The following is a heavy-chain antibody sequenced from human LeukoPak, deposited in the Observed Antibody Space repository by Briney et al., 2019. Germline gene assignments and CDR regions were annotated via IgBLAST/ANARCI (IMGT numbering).Heavy chain of an antibody. V-gene: IGHV1-69*13. Sequence: SVKVSCKASGGTFSSYAISWVRQAPGQGLEWMGGIIPIFGTANYAQKFQGGVTITADEYTSTAYMELSSLRSEDTAVYYCARSNKPNYDYGGNVFDYWGQGTLVTVSS. CDR2: IIPIFGTA. CDR3: ARSNKPNYDYGGNVFDY. CDR1: GGTFSSYA. D-gene: IGHD4-23*01. J-gene: IGHJ4*02.